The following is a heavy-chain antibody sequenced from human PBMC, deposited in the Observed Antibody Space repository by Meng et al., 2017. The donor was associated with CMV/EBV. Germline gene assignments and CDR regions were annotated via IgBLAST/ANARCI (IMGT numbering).Heavy chain of an antibody. D-gene: IGHD3-22*01. Sequence: ASVKVSCKASGYTFTSYYMHWVRQAPGQGLEWMGIINPSGGSTSYAQKFQGRVTKTRDTSTSTVYMELSSLRSEDTAVYYCARDGAPRDSSGYYSDYWGQGTLVTVSS. CDR1: GYTFTSYY. CDR3: ARDGAPRDSSGYYSDY. V-gene: IGHV1-46*01. J-gene: IGHJ4*02. CDR2: INPSGGST.